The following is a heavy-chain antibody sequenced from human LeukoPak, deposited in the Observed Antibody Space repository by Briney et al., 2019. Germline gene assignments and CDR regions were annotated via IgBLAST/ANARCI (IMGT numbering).Heavy chain of an antibody. CDR2: ISAYKGNT. D-gene: IGHD3-16*01. CDR3: ARVRGRSNWFDP. J-gene: IGHJ5*02. CDR1: GYTFISYG. V-gene: IGHV1-18*04. Sequence: SVKVSCKASGYTFISYGISWVRQAPGQGLAWMGWISAYKGNTKYAQKFQGRVTMTTDTSTSTAYMELRSLRSDDTAVYYCARVRGRSNWFDPWGQGTLVTVSS.